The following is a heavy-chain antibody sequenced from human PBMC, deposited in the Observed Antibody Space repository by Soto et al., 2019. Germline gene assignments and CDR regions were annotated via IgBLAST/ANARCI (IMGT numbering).Heavy chain of an antibody. CDR3: AKDRGYYDFWSGMTAFDI. V-gene: IGHV3-23*01. D-gene: IGHD3-3*01. CDR1: GFTFSSYA. CDR2: ISGSGGST. Sequence: GGSLRLSCAASGFTFSSYAMSWVRQAPGKGLEWVSAISGSGGSTYYADSVKGRFTISRDNSKNTLYLQMNSLRAEDTAVYYCAKDRGYYDFWSGMTAFDIWGQGTMVTVSS. J-gene: IGHJ3*02.